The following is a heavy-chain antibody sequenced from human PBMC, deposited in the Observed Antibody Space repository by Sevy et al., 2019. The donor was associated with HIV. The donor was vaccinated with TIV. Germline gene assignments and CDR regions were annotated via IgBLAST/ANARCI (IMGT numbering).Heavy chain of an antibody. D-gene: IGHD4-17*01. V-gene: IGHV3-30*03. CDR3: ARGPNYGDRTDYFEY. CDR1: GFNFSPYA. CDR2: ISKDGRND. Sequence: GGSLRLSCAASGFNFSPYAMHWVRQAPGKGLEWVAVISKDGRNDNYADSVMGRFTVSRDNAKNAMYLQMNSLRLEDTAVYYCARGPNYGDRTDYFEYWGQGILVTVSS. J-gene: IGHJ4*02.